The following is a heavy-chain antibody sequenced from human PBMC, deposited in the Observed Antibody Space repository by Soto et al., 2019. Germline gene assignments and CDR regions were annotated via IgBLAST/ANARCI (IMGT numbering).Heavy chain of an antibody. V-gene: IGHV3-23*01. CDR2: ILVDGRT. CDR1: GFICSSYD. D-gene: IGHD2-8*02. Sequence: GGSLSLSCAASGFICSSYDMSWVRQAPGKGLEWVSTILVDGRTFYVDSVKGRFTISRDSSQNTVYLQMNSLTAGDTALYYCEKATATGGGAFDIWGQGTMVTVSS. CDR3: EKATATGGGAFDI. J-gene: IGHJ3*02.